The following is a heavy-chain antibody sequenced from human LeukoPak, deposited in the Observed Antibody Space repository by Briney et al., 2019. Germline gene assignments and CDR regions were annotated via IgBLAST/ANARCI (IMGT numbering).Heavy chain of an antibody. CDR2: IGPDGSET. CDR1: GFSFSSKW. V-gene: IGHV3-7*01. Sequence: GGSLRLSCAASGFSFSSKWMSWFRQAPGKGPEWVAHIGPDGSETYYVDSAMGRFTISRDNAKNSVYLAMNSLRAEDTAVYYYATMVSISGDSWGQGTLVSVSS. J-gene: IGHJ5*01. D-gene: IGHD2-8*01. CDR3: ATMVSISGDS.